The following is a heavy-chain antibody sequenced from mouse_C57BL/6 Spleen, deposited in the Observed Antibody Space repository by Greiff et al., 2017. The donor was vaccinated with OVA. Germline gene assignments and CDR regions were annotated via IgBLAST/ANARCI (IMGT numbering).Heavy chain of an antibody. CDR2: IDPSDSET. V-gene: IGHV1-52*01. CDR3: ARGVYYSNYGWYFDV. CDR1: GYTFTSYW. J-gene: IGHJ1*03. Sequence: QVQLQQPGAELVRPGSSVKLSCKASGYTFTSYWMHWVKQRPIQGLEWIGNIDPSDSETHYNQKFKDKATLTVDKSSSTAYMQLSSLTSEDSAVYYCARGVYYSNYGWYFDVWGTGTTVTVSS. D-gene: IGHD2-5*01.